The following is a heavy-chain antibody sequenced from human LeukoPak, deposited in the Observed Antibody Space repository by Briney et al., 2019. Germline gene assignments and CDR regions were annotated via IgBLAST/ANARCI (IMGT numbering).Heavy chain of an antibody. CDR3: AKDVGVSSGSYMDV. Sequence: GGSLRLSCAASGFTFDDYTMHWVRQAPGKGLEWVSLISWDGGSTYYADSVKGRFTISRDNSKNSLYLQMNSLRTEDTALYYCAKDVGVSSGSYMDVWGKGTTVTVSS. CDR2: ISWDGGST. V-gene: IGHV3-43*01. D-gene: IGHD6-19*01. CDR1: GFTFDDYT. J-gene: IGHJ6*03.